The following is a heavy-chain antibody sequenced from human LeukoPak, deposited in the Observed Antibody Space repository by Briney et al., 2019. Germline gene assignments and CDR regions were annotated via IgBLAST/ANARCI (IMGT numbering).Heavy chain of an antibody. CDR2: IYYSGST. D-gene: IGHD5-12*01. CDR1: GGSISSYY. CDR3: ARSGYSGYEHDY. Sequence: SETLSLTCTISGGSISSYYWSWIRQPPGKGLEWIGYIYYSGSTNYNPSLKSRVTISVDTSKNQFSLKLSSVTAADTAMYYCARSGYSGYEHDYWGQGTLVTVSS. J-gene: IGHJ4*02. V-gene: IGHV4-59*08.